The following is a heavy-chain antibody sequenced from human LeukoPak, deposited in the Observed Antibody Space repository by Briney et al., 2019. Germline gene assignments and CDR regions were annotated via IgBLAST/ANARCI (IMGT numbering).Heavy chain of an antibody. D-gene: IGHD4-23*01. V-gene: IGHV3-21*01. J-gene: IGHJ4*02. CDR1: GFSIGAFR. CDR3: ARSLGGSLISFDV. Sequence: GGSLRLSCEAPGFSIGAFRMTWVRQAPGKGLEWVSSINTNQNYIYYADSVKGRFTISRDDGQNSLFLEMNNLRPGDTALYYCARSLGGSLISFDVWGQGTVVAVSS. CDR2: INTNQNYI.